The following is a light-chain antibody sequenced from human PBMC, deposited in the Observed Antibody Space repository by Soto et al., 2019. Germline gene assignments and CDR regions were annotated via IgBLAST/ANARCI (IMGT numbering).Light chain of an antibody. V-gene: IGKV3-15*01. CDR3: QSYNDWPFS. CDR2: GAS. CDR1: ESLSTY. Sequence: EIVMTQSPATLSVSPGERVTLSCRASESLSTYLAWYQQKPGQAPRLLIYGASTRATGVPARFSGSGSATEFTLTISSLQSEDSAVYYCQSYNDWPFSFGQGTKLQIK. J-gene: IGKJ2*01.